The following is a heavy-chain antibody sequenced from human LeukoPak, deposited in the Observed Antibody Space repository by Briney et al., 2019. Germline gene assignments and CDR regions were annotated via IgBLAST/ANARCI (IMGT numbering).Heavy chain of an antibody. CDR2: INSDGSWT. J-gene: IGHJ4*02. V-gene: IGHV3-74*01. Sequence: GGSLRLSCAASGNYWMHWVRQVPGKGLVWVSHINSDGSWTSYADSVKARFTISRDNSKNTLYLQMNSLRAEDTALYYCVKDLENCGGDCYLLQFWGQGTLVTVSS. CDR3: VKDLENCGGDCYLLQF. CDR1: GNYW. D-gene: IGHD2-21*02.